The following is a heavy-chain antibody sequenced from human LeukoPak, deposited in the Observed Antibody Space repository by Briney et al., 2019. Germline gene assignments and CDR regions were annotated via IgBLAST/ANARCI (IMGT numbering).Heavy chain of an antibody. J-gene: IGHJ4*02. CDR2: MNPNSGNT. CDR3: ARGLSGYCYDSSSYYGY. CDR1: GYTFTSYD. D-gene: IGHD3-22*01. Sequence: GASVKVSCKASGYTFTSYDINWVRQATGQGLEWMGWMNPNSGNTGYAQKFQGRVTMTRNTSISTAYMELSSLRSEDTAVYYCARGLSGYCYDSSSYYGYWGQGTLVTVSS. V-gene: IGHV1-8*01.